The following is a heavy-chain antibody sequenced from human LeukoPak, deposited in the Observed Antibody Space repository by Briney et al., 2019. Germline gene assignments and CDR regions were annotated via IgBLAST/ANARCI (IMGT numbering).Heavy chain of an antibody. CDR3: ARGGGCGYNLFDY. CDR1: GFTFSNHA. D-gene: IGHD5-24*01. J-gene: IGHJ4*02. Sequence: SGGSLRLSCAASGFTFSNHAMHWVRQAPGKGLEWVAVISYDGNNGFYADSVKGRFAISRDNSKNTLYLQMISLSAGDTAVYYCARGGGCGYNLFDYWGQGILVSVSS. V-gene: IGHV3-30*09. CDR2: ISYDGNNG.